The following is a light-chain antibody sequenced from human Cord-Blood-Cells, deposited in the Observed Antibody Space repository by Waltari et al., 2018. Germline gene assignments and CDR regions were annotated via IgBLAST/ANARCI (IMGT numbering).Light chain of an antibody. CDR1: QSLPHSDGKTY. V-gene: IGKV2-29*02. CDR3: MQGIHPLYT. CDR2: EVS. Sequence: EIVMPQTPLSLSVTHCRPDSISCRSSQSLPHSDGKTYLYWYLQRPGQSPQLLSYEVSSRFSGVPDRFTGSGSGTDLTLKISRVEAEEVGVYSCMQGIHPLYTCGQGTKLEIK. J-gene: IGKJ2*01.